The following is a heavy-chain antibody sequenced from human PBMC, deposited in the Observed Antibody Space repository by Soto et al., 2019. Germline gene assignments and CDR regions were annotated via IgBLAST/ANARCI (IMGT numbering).Heavy chain of an antibody. CDR1: GYIFTSYW. V-gene: IGHV5-51*01. Sequence: GESLKISCKGSGYIFTSYWIGWVRQMPGKGLEWMGIIFVSDSNTRYSPSFQGQVTISVDKSISTAYLQWSSLKASDTAIYYCARRTTYGSGWDSWGQGTLVTVSS. CDR3: ARRTTYGSGWDS. J-gene: IGHJ4*02. D-gene: IGHD6-19*01. CDR2: IFVSDSNT.